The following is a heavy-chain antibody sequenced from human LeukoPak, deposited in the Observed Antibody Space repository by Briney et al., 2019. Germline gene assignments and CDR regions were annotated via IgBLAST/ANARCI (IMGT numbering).Heavy chain of an antibody. CDR1: GYTFTDNY. D-gene: IGHD5-18*01. CDR2: INPNSGGT. CDR3: ARASWLNLRGYSQRLELGGY. V-gene: IGHV1-2*02. Sequence: LWASVKVSCKASGYTFTDNYVHWVRQAPGQGLEWMGWINPNSGGTNYAQKFQGRVTMTRDTSISTAYMELSRLRSDDTAVYYCARASWLNLRGYSQRLELGGYWGQGTLVTVSS. J-gene: IGHJ4*02.